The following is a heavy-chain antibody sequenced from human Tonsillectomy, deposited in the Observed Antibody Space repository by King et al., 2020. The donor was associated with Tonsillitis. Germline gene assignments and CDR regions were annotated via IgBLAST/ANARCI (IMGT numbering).Heavy chain of an antibody. Sequence: VQLVESGGGVVQPGRSLRLSCAASGFTFSSYGMHWVRQAPGKGLEWVAVISYDGSNKYYADSVKGRFTISRDNSKNTLYLQMNSLRAEDTAVYYCAKDPSFYVMGLGMDVWGQGTTVTVSS. D-gene: IGHD3-10*02. CDR2: ISYDGSNK. J-gene: IGHJ6*02. CDR1: GFTFSSYG. CDR3: AKDPSFYVMGLGMDV. V-gene: IGHV3-30*18.